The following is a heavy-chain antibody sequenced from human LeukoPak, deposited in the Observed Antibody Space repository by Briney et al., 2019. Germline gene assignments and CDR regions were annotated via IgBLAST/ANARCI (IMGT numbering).Heavy chain of an antibody. CDR3: ARSQWLARNDAFDI. D-gene: IGHD6-19*01. V-gene: IGHV5-51*01. CDR1: GYRFTSYW. Sequence: GESLKISCKGSGYRFTSYWIGWERQMPGKGLEWMGIIYPGDSDTRYSPSFQGQVTISADKSISTAYLQWSSLKASDTAMYYCARSQWLARNDAFDIWGQGTMVTVSS. J-gene: IGHJ3*02. CDR2: IYPGDSDT.